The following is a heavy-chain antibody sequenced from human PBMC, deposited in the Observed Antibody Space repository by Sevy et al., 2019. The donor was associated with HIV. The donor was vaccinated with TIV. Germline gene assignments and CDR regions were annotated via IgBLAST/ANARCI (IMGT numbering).Heavy chain of an antibody. J-gene: IGHJ6*02. CDR2: IKLDGSEK. CDR1: GFTFSSYW. Sequence: GGSLRLSCAASGFTFSSYWMSGVRQAPGKGLEWVANIKLDGSEKYYVDSVKGRFTISRDNAKNSLYLQMNSLRAEDTAVYYCARDCSSTSCLWGMDVWGQGTTVTVSS. D-gene: IGHD2-2*01. CDR3: ARDCSSTSCLWGMDV. V-gene: IGHV3-7*03.